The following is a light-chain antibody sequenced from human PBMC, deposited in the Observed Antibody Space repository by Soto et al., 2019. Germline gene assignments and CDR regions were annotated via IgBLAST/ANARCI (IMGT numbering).Light chain of an antibody. Sequence: DIVMTQSPLSLPVTPGEPASISCRSSQSLLHSNGFNYLDWYLQKPGQSPQLLIYLGSYRASGVPDRFSGGGSGTDFTLKISRVEADDVGVYYCLQTLQTPYTFGQGTQLEIK. CDR2: LGS. J-gene: IGKJ2*01. CDR3: LQTLQTPYT. V-gene: IGKV2-28*01. CDR1: QSLLHSNGFNY.